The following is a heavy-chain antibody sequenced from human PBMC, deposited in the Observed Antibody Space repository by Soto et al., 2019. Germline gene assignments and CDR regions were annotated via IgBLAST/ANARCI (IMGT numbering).Heavy chain of an antibody. D-gene: IGHD4-17*01. CDR1: GYTFTSYG. Sequence: QVQLVQSGAEVKKPGASVKVSCKASGYTFTSYGISWVRQAPGQGLEWMGWMSANNGNTNYAQKLQGRVTMTTDTSTSIPYTELRSLSSDAAAVYYCARPLHDYGPQVDYWGQGTLVTVSS. CDR2: MSANNGNT. J-gene: IGHJ4*02. CDR3: ARPLHDYGPQVDY. V-gene: IGHV1-18*01.